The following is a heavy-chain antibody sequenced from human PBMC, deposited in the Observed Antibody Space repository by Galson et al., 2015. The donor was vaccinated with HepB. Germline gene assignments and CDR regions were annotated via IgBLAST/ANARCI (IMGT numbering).Heavy chain of an antibody. D-gene: IGHD3-22*01. J-gene: IGHJ4*02. Sequence: SVKVSCKASGYTFTSFYVYWVRQAPGQGLEWMGIVNPSDGSTTYAQKFQGRVTMTRDTSTSTVYMELSSLRSEDTAVYYCARDDDSGYWYFDYWGQGTLVTVSS. CDR3: ARDDDSGYWYFDY. CDR2: VNPSDGST. V-gene: IGHV1-46*03. CDR1: GYTFTSFY.